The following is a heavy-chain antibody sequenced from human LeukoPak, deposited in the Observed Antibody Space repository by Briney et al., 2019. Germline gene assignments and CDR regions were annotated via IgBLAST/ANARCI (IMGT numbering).Heavy chain of an antibody. V-gene: IGHV3-66*01. D-gene: IGHD6-6*01. J-gene: IGHJ5*02. CDR3: ARYPYSTSSWSDP. CDR2: IYSGGGT. CDR1: GLTVSSYY. Sequence: GGSLRLSCAASGLTVSSYYMSWVRQAPGKGLEWVSVIYSGGGTYYADSVRGRFTISRDNSKNTLYLQLNSLRAEDTAVYYCARYPYSTSSWSDPWGQGTLVTVSS.